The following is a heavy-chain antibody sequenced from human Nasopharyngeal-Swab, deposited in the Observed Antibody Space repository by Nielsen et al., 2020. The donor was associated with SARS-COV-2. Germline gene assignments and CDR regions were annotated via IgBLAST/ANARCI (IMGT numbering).Heavy chain of an antibody. J-gene: IGHJ6*02. D-gene: IGHD2-15*01. CDR1: GGSFSGYY. V-gene: IGHV4-34*01. Sequence: SETLSLTCAVYGGSFSGYYWSWIRQPPGKGLEWIGEINHSGSTNYNPSPKSRVTISVDTSKNQFSLKLSSVTAADTAVYYCARGCGYCSGGSCYGGGYCYYGMDVWGQGTTVTVSS. CDR3: ARGCGYCSGGSCYGGGYCYYGMDV. CDR2: INHSGST.